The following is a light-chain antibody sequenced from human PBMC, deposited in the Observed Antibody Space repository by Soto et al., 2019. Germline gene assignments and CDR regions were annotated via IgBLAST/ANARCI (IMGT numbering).Light chain of an antibody. CDR1: QSVSTK. J-gene: IGKJ2*03. CDR3: QQYTYWPPPPGS. CDR2: GAS. V-gene: IGKV3-15*01. Sequence: EIVMTQSPAILSVSAGERATLSCTASQSVSTKLAWYQQRPGQAPSLLIYGASARATGVPARFSGSGSGTEFTLTISSLQSEDFAGYYCQQYTYWPPPPGSFGQGTKLEIK.